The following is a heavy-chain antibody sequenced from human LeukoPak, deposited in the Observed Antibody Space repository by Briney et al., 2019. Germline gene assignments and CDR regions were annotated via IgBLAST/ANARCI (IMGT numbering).Heavy chain of an antibody. CDR1: GSTFSSYG. CDR2: IWYDGSNK. Sequence: PGRSLRLSCAASGSTFSSYGMHWVRQAPGKGLEWVAVIWYDGSNKYYADSVKGRFTISRDNSKNTLYLQMNSLRAEDTAVYYCARHYCSGGSCYFDYWGQGTLVTVSS. V-gene: IGHV3-33*01. D-gene: IGHD2-15*01. J-gene: IGHJ4*02. CDR3: ARHYCSGGSCYFDY.